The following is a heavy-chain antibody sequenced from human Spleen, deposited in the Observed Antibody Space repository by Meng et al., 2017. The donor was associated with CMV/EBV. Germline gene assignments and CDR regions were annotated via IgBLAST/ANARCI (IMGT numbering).Heavy chain of an antibody. D-gene: IGHD3-16*01. CDR2: IYYSGTP. Sequence: SLASLRSGISFFRLLPQPPGQSLGWFGYIYYSGTPNYHPSLKSRVTISVDTSKNQFSLKLSSVPAADTAVYYCARENRLIRWFDPWGQGTLVTVSS. CDR1: LASLRSGISF. V-gene: IGHV4-61*01. J-gene: IGHJ5*02. CDR3: ARENRLIRWFDP.